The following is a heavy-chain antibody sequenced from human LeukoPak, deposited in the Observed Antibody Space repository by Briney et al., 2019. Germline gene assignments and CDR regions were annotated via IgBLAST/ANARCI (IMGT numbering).Heavy chain of an antibody. V-gene: IGHV3-30*18. CDR3: AKRGHYSFNWHHYFDY. Sequence: GGSLRLSCAASGFTFTTYGLHWVRQAPGKGLEWVAAIASDGGGKYYADSVKGRFTISRDNSKNTVFLQMNSLRPDDTAMYYCAKRGHYSFNWHHYFDYWGQETLVTVSS. J-gene: IGHJ4*02. D-gene: IGHD1-1*01. CDR2: IASDGGGK. CDR1: GFTFTTYG.